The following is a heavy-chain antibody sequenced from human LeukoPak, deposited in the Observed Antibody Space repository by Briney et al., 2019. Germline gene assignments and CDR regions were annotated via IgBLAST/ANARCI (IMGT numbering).Heavy chain of an antibody. J-gene: IGHJ4*02. D-gene: IGHD5-18*01. CDR3: ARLIELREFFDY. CDR2: ISYSGST. Sequence: SETLSLTCTVSGDSISSYSWSWIRQPPGKGLDWIGYISYSGSTNYNPSLKSRVTISLDTSKNQFSLKLSSVTAADTAVYYCARLIELREFFDYWGQGTLVTVSS. V-gene: IGHV4-59*01. CDR1: GDSISSYS.